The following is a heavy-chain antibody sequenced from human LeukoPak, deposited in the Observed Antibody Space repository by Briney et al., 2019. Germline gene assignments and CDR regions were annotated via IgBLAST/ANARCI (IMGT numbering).Heavy chain of an antibody. CDR3: ARASCGGGTCYDSRGWFDP. CDR2: IYYSGST. D-gene: IGHD2-15*01. CDR1: GGSISSYY. J-gene: IGHJ5*02. Sequence: SETLSLTCTVSGGSISSYYWSWIRQPPGKGLEWIGYIYYSGSTNYNPSLKSRVTISGDTSKTQFSLRLSSVTAADTAVYYCARASCGGGTCYDSRGWFDPWGQGTLVTVSS. V-gene: IGHV4-59*12.